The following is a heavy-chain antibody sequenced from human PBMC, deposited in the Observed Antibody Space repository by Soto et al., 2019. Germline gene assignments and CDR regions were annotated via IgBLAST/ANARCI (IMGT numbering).Heavy chain of an antibody. CDR2: ISSNGSNT. D-gene: IGHD1-7*01. CDR1: GFTFSSYD. CDR3: VRRVSGNYDY. V-gene: IGHV3-64*01. J-gene: IGHJ4*02. Sequence: EVQLAESGGGMVQPGGSLRLSCVASGFTFSSYDMHWVRQAPGKGLEYVSSISSNGSNTYYGNSVTGRFTISRDNSEITLYIQMGSLRAEDMAVYYCVRRVSGNYDYWGQGTLVTVSS.